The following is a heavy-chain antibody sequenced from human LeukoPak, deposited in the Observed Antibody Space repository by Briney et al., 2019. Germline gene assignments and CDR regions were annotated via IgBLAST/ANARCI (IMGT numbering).Heavy chain of an antibody. V-gene: IGHV4-34*01. CDR3: ARVVLYDFWSGYQYFDY. D-gene: IGHD3-3*01. CDR1: GGSFSGYY. J-gene: IGHJ4*02. CDR2: VNHSGST. Sequence: SETLSLTCSVYGGSFSGYYWSWIRQPPGKGLEWIGEVNHSGSTNYNPSLKSRVTISVDTSKNQFSLKLSSVTAADTAVYYCARVVLYDFWSGYQYFDYWGQGTLVTVSS.